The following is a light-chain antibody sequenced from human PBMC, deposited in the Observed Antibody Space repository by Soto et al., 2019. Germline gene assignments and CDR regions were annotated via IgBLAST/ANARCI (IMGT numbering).Light chain of an antibody. V-gene: IGKV1-6*01. J-gene: IGKJ1*01. CDR3: LQDYNFPRT. Sequence: IQMTQSPSSLSASVGDRVTITCRASQGIRDNLGWYQQKPGKAPQLLIYAASTLQSGVPPRFSGSGSGTDFSLTISSLQPEDFATYYCLQDYNFPRTFGQGTKVDIK. CDR2: AAS. CDR1: QGIRDN.